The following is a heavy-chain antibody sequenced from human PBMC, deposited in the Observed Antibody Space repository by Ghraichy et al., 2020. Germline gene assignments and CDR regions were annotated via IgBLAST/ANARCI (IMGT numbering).Heavy chain of an antibody. J-gene: IGHJ4*02. D-gene: IGHD3-22*01. Sequence: SVKVSCKASGGTFSSYAISWVRQAPGQGLEWMGGIIPIFGTANYAQKFQGRVTITADESTSTAYMELSSLRSEDTAVYYCARSEYYYDSSASYYFDYWGQGTLVTVSS. CDR1: GGTFSSYA. V-gene: IGHV1-69*13. CDR2: IIPIFGTA. CDR3: ARSEYYYDSSASYYFDY.